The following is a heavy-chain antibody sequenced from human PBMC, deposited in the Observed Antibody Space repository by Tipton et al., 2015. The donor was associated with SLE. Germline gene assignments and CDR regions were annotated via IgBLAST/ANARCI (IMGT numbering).Heavy chain of an antibody. CDR3: ARSDYYDSSGYYSYAFDI. CDR1: GGSISSHY. V-gene: IGHV4-59*11. Sequence: TLSLTCTVSGGSISSHYWSWIRQPPGKGLEWIGYIYNSGSGNYNPSLKSRVTISVDTSKNQFPLKLSSVSAADTAVYYCARSDYYDSSGYYSYAFDIWGQGTMVTVSS. D-gene: IGHD3-22*01. CDR2: IYNSGSG. J-gene: IGHJ3*02.